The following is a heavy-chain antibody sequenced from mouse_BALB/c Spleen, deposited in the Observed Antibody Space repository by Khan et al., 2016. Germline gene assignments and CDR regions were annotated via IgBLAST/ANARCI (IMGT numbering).Heavy chain of an antibody. CDR2: ISSGGGST. J-gene: IGHJ2*01. CDR3: AGGYDDCDY. Sequence: EVELVESGGGLVKPGGSLKLSCAASGFAFSSYDMSWVRQTPEKRLEWVAYISSGGGSTFYPDTVKGRFTISRDNAKNTLYLQMSSLKSEDTAMYYCAGGYDDCDYWGQGTTLTVSS. D-gene: IGHD2-14*01. CDR1: GFAFSSYD. V-gene: IGHV5-12-1*01.